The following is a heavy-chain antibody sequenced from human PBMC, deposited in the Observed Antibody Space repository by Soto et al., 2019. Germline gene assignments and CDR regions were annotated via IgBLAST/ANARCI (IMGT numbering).Heavy chain of an antibody. J-gene: IGHJ4*02. CDR1: GGSITTGVHY. CDR2: TYHSGST. V-gene: IGHV4-31*01. D-gene: IGHD3-10*01. CDR3: ARDYFGSGYYFSY. Sequence: QVQLQESGPGLVKPSQTLSVTCTVSGGSITTGVHYWTWIRQHPGKGLEWIGYTYHSGSTYYNPSLKILVSISVDTSKNQISLSLSSVTAADTAVYYCARDYFGSGYYFSYWGQGSLVTVSS.